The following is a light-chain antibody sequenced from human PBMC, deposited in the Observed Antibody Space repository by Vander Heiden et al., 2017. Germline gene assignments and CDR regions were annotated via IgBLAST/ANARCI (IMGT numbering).Light chain of an antibody. CDR1: SSNLGSNT. CDR3: AAWDDSLNGLV. Sequence: QSVLTQPPSASATPGQRVTITCSGSSSNLGSNTVNWYQQLPGTAPKLLIYSNNQRPSGVPDRFSGSKSGTSASLAISGLQSEDEADYYCAAWDDSLNGLVFGGGTKLTVL. CDR2: SNN. J-gene: IGLJ2*01. V-gene: IGLV1-44*01.